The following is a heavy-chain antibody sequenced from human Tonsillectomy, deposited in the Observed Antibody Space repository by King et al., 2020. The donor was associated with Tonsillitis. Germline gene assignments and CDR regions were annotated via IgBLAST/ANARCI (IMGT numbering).Heavy chain of an antibody. CDR3: AIAGTTVAFDI. J-gene: IGHJ3*02. Sequence: QLVQSGAEVKKPGASVKVSCKASGYTFTSYYMHWVRQAPGQGLEWMGIINPSGGSTSYAQKCQGRVTMTRDTSTSTVYMELSSLRSEDTAVYYCAIAGTTVAFDIWGQGTMVTVSS. CDR2: INPSGGST. D-gene: IGHD1-7*01. V-gene: IGHV1-46*03. CDR1: GYTFTSYY.